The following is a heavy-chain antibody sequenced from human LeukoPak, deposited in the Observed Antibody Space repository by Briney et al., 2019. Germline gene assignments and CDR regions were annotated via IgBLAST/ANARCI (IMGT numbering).Heavy chain of an antibody. CDR1: GESVSGYF. CDR2: INRSGTT. D-gene: IGHD3-22*01. J-gene: IGHJ1*01. Sequence: SETLSLTCAVSGESVSGYFWSWIRQTPGKGLEWIGEINRSGTTNLNPSLKSRVTISVDTSKNQFSLKLSSVTAADTAVYYCARGPYYYDSSGYLRHWGQGTLVTVSS. V-gene: IGHV4-34*01. CDR3: ARGPYYYDSSGYLRH.